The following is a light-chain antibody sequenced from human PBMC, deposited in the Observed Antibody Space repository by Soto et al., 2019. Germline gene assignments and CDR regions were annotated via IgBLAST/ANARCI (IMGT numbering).Light chain of an antibody. CDR3: TSYSSTDTFYV. Sequence: QSALTQPASVSGSPGQSITISCTGTSSDVGAYHYVSWYQHHPGKAPKLMIYQVTNRPSVVSDRFSGSKSGNTASLTISGLRADDEADYYCTSYSSTDTFYVFGTGTKVTVL. J-gene: IGLJ1*01. CDR2: QVT. CDR1: SSDVGAYHY. V-gene: IGLV2-14*01.